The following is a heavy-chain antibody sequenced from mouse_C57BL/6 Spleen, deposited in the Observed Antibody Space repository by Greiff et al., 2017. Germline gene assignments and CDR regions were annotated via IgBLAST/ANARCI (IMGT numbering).Heavy chain of an antibody. CDR1: GYSITSGYY. V-gene: IGHV3-6*01. D-gene: IGHD3-2*02. Sequence: EVKVEESGPGLVKPSQSLSLTCSVTGYSITSGYYWNWIRQFPGNKLEWMGYISYDGSNNYNPSLKNKISITRDTSKNQLFLKLNSVTTEDTATYYCARDRVSETAQATDYAMDYWGQGTSGTVSS. CDR2: ISYDGSN. CDR3: ARDRVSETAQATDYAMDY. J-gene: IGHJ4*01.